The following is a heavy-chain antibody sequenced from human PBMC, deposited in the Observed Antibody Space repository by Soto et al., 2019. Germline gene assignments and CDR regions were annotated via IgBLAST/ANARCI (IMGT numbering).Heavy chain of an antibody. J-gene: IGHJ4*02. V-gene: IGHV3-9*01. CDR3: AKDREVAGTGPYYFDY. CDR2: ISWNSGSI. D-gene: IGHD6-19*01. Sequence: GGSLRLSCAASGFTFDDYAMHWVRQAPGKGLEWVSGISWNSGSIGYADSVKGRFTISRDNAKNSLYLQMNSLRAEDTALYYCAKDREVAGTGPYYFDYWGQGTLVTVSS. CDR1: GFTFDDYA.